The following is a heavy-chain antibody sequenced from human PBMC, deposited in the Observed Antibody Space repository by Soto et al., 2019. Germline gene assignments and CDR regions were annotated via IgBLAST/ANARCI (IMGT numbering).Heavy chain of an antibody. Sequence: SETLSLTCTVSGGSISSSSYYWGWIRQPPGKGLEWIGSIYYSGSTYYNPSLKSRVTISVDTSKNQSSLKLSSVTAADTAVYYCARMYSGSYYCPFDYWGQGTLVTVSS. J-gene: IGHJ4*02. D-gene: IGHD1-26*01. CDR3: ARMYSGSYYCPFDY. CDR2: IYYSGST. V-gene: IGHV4-39*01. CDR1: GGSISSSSYY.